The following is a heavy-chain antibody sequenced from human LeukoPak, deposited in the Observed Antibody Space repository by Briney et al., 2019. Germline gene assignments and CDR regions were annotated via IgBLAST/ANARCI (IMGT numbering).Heavy chain of an antibody. Sequence: GGSLRLSCAASGFTFSSYCMHWVRHAPGKGRVWVSRMTSDGSSTNYAHSVRGRLTISRDNAKDTLYLQMNSLRAGDTAVYYCARALPYSAQVTDWGQGTLVTV. CDR3: ARALPYSAQVTD. CDR1: GFTFSSYC. D-gene: IGHD2-21*01. V-gene: IGHV3-74*01. CDR2: MTSDGSST. J-gene: IGHJ4*02.